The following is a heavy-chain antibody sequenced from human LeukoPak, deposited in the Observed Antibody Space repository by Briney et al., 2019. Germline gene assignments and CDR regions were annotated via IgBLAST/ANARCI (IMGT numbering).Heavy chain of an antibody. J-gene: IGHJ4*02. CDR2: IKSKGDGETT. CDR3: ATDLGLTMIRGVIVR. CDR1: GFTFTNAW. V-gene: IGHV3-15*01. Sequence: PGGSLRLSCAASGFTFTNAWMTWVRQAPGKGLEWVGRIKSKGDGETTDYAAPVKGRFTMSRDDSKATLYLQMNSLKAEDTAVYYCATDLGLTMIRGVIVRWGQGALVTVSS. D-gene: IGHD3-10*01.